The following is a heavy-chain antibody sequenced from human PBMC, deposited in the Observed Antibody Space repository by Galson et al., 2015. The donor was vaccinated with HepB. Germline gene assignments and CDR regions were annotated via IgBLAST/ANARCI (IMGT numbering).Heavy chain of an antibody. CDR1: GYTFTSYG. CDR2: ISAYNGNT. V-gene: IGHV1-18*01. J-gene: IGHJ6*03. D-gene: IGHD2-15*01. Sequence: SVKVSCKASGYTFTSYGISWVRQAPGQGLEWMGWISAYNGNTNYAQKLQGRVTMTTDTSTSTAYMELRSLRSDDTAVYYCARDPRCSGGSCYFPFRPTPYYYYMDVWGKGTTVTVSS. CDR3: ARDPRCSGGSCYFPFRPTPYYYYMDV.